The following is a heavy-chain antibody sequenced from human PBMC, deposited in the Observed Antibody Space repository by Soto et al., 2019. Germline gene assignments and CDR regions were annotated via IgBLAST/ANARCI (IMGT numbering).Heavy chain of an antibody. CDR1: GGSISSGGYS. CDR3: ARVLGGTGIVGATYYYYGMDV. Sequence: SETLSLTCAVSGGSISSGGYSWSWIRQPPGKGLEWIGYMYHSGSTYYNPSLKSRVTISIDRSKNQFSLKLSSVTAADTAVYYCARVLGGTGIVGATYYYYGMDVWGQGTTVTVSS. V-gene: IGHV4-30-2*01. J-gene: IGHJ6*02. CDR2: MYHSGST. D-gene: IGHD1-26*01.